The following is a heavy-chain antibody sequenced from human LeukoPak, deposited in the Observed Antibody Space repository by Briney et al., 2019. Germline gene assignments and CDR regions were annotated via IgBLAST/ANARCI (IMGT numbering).Heavy chain of an antibody. CDR3: AKDVIVVVVAATSTPDY. D-gene: IGHD2-15*01. V-gene: IGHV3-23*01. CDR1: GFTFSSYA. J-gene: IGHJ4*02. Sequence: GGSLRLSCAASGFTFSSYAMSWVRQAPGKGLEWVSAISGSGGSTYYADSVKGRFTISRDNSKNTLYLQMNSLRAEDTVVYYCAKDVIVVVVAATSTPDYWGQGTLVTVSS. CDR2: ISGSGGST.